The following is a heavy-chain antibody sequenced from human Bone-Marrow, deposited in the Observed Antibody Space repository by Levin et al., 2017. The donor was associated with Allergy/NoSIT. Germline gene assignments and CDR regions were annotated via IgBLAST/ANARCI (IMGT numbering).Heavy chain of an antibody. CDR1: GYTFTGYY. V-gene: IGHV1-2*02. Sequence: GESLKISCKASGYTFTGYYMHWVRQAPGQGLEWMGWINPNSGGTNYAQKFQGRVTMTRDTSISTAYMELSRLRSDDTAVYYCAGTSGYSYGCFNWGQGTLVTVSS. J-gene: IGHJ4*02. CDR3: AGTSGYSYGCFN. CDR2: INPNSGGT. D-gene: IGHD5-18*01.